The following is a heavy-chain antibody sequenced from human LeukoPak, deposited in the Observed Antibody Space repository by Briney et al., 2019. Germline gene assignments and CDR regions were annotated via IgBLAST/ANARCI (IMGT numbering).Heavy chain of an antibody. J-gene: IGHJ4*02. V-gene: IGHV4-61*01. CDR3: GLFVSGEWLFDY. CDR2: IYYSGST. D-gene: IGHD5-12*01. Sequence: SETLSLTCTVSGVSISSSNSYWSWIRQPPGKGLEWIGYIYYSGSTNYNPSLKSRVTISVDTSKNQFSLKLRSVTAADTAVYCCGLFVSGEWLFDYWGQGTLVTVSS. CDR1: GVSISSSNSY.